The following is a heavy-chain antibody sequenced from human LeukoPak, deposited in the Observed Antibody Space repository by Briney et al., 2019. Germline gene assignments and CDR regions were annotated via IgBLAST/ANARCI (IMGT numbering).Heavy chain of an antibody. J-gene: IGHJ4*02. CDR1: GFTFSSYA. CDR3: ARDPGRAGTTEWFYFDY. Sequence: GGSLRLSCVASGFTFSSYAMHCVRQAPGKGLEFVSAVSSSGGGTYYANSVKGRFTISRDNSRNTLYLHMGSLRAEDMAVYYCARDPGRAGTTEWFYFDYWGQGTLVTVSS. V-gene: IGHV3-64*01. CDR2: VSSSGGGT. D-gene: IGHD3-3*01.